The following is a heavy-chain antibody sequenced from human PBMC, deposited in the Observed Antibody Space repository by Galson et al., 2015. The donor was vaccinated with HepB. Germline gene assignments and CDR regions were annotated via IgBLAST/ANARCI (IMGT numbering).Heavy chain of an antibody. J-gene: IGHJ6*02. Sequence: CAISGDSVSNNNAAWYWIRQSPSRGLEWLGRTYYRAKWYSDYAESMRSRISINADTAKNQFSLQLKSVTPEDTAVYYCARVGGTIYYYCMDVWGQGTTVTVSS. D-gene: IGHD1-14*01. CDR3: ARVGGTIYYYCMDV. CDR2: TYYRAKWYS. CDR1: GDSVSNNNAA. V-gene: IGHV6-1*01.